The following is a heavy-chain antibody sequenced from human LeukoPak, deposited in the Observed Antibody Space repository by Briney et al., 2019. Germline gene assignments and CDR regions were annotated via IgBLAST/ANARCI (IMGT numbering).Heavy chain of an antibody. J-gene: IGHJ4*02. V-gene: IGHV4-39*01. CDR1: GGSIRTNNYY. CDR3: ARQLVRGTDY. Sequence: SETLSLTCTVSGGSIRTNNYYWGWIRQPPGKGLEWIGSIYYSGTTYYNPSLKSRVTISVDTSKNQFSLKLSSVTAADTAVYHCARQLVRGTDYWGQGTLVTVS. CDR2: IYYSGTT.